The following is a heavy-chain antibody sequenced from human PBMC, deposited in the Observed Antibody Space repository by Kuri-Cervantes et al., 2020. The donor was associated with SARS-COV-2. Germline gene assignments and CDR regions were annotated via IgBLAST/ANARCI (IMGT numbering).Heavy chain of an antibody. V-gene: IGHV4-59*01. CDR1: GFSMNTYY. CDR2: VYHSGGT. D-gene: IGHD1-26*01. Sequence: GSLRLSCTVSGFSMNTYYWGWIRQPPGKGLEWIGYVYHSGGTNYNPSLKSRVTISVDMSTNQFSLQLTSVTAADTAVYYCARHSGSTPLDFDYWGQGTLVTVSS. J-gene: IGHJ4*02. CDR3: ARHSGSTPLDFDY.